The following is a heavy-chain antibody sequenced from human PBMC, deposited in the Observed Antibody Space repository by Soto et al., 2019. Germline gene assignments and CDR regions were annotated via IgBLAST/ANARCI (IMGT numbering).Heavy chain of an antibody. Sequence: EVQLVESGGGLVQPGGSLRLPCAASGFTFSTSWMTWVRQPPGKGLEWVASINQDGSERYYVDSVRGRFPISRDNAKNSLYLQMNSLRAEDTAVYYCVCGGNFFVYWGQGTLVTVSP. CDR1: GFTFSTSW. D-gene: IGHD3-16*01. CDR3: VCGGNFFVY. V-gene: IGHV3-7*01. J-gene: IGHJ4*02. CDR2: INQDGSER.